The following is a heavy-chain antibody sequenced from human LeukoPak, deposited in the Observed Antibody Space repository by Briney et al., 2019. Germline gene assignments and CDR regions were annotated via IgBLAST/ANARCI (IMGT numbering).Heavy chain of an antibody. J-gene: IGHJ4*02. Sequence: GGSLRLSCAASGFTFSSYAMSWVRQAPGKGLEWVSAISGSGGSTYYADSVKGRFTISRDNSKNTLYLQMNSLRAEDTAVYHCAKVRGYSYDNDYWGQGTLVTVSS. D-gene: IGHD5-18*01. V-gene: IGHV3-23*01. CDR2: ISGSGGST. CDR3: AKVRGYSYDNDY. CDR1: GFTFSSYA.